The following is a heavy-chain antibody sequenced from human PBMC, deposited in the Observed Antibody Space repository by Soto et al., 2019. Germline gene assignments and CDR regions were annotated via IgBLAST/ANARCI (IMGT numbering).Heavy chain of an antibody. D-gene: IGHD4-17*01. CDR1: GFTFSSYA. CDR3: SPDYPGVYYYGMDV. Sequence: PGGSLRLSCAASGFTFSSYAMSWFRQAPGKGLEWVGFIRSKAYGGTTEYAASVKGRFTISRDDSKGIAYLQMNSLKTEDTAAYYCSPDYPGVYYYGMDVWGQGTTVTVSS. V-gene: IGHV3-49*03. CDR2: IRSKAYGGTT. J-gene: IGHJ6*02.